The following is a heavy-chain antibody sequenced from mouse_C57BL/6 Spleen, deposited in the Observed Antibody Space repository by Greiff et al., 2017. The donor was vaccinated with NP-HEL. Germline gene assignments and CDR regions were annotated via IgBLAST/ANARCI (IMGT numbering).Heavy chain of an antibody. CDR1: GFTFSDYG. D-gene: IGHD1-1*01. CDR2: ISSGSSTI. V-gene: IGHV5-17*01. Sequence: EVNLVESGGGLVKPGGSLKLSCAASGFTFSDYGMHWVRQAPEKGLEWVAYISSGSSTIYYADTVKGRFTISRDNAKNTLFLQMTSLRSEDTAMYYCARKDITTVVATGGAMDYWGQGTSVTVSS. J-gene: IGHJ4*01. CDR3: ARKDITTVVATGGAMDY.